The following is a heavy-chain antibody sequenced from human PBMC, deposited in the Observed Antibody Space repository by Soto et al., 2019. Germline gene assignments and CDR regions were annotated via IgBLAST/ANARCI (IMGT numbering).Heavy chain of an antibody. D-gene: IGHD7-27*01. CDR2: INHSGGST. Sequence: QVQLVQSGAEVKKPGASVKVSCKASGYTFTSYYMHWVRQAPGQGLELMGIINHSGGSTSYAQKFQGRGTMTRETSTSTVYMELSSLQSEDPAVYYCAAMGKGWGQGTLVTVSS. V-gene: IGHV1-46*01. CDR1: GYTFTSYY. CDR3: AAMGKG. J-gene: IGHJ4*02.